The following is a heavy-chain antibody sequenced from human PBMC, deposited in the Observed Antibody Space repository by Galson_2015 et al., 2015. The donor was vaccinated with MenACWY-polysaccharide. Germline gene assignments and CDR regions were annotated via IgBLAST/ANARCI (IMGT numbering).Heavy chain of an antibody. J-gene: IGHJ4*02. CDR1: GFTFSSYA. D-gene: IGHD5-18*01. CDR3: AKVPYLTNTAMAADY. Sequence: SLRLSCAASGFTFSSYAMHWVRQAPGKGLEWVAVISYDGSNKYYADSVKGRFTISRDNSKNTLYLQMNSLRAEDTAVYYCAKVPYLTNTAMAADYWGQGTLVT. V-gene: IGHV3-30-3*01. CDR2: ISYDGSNK.